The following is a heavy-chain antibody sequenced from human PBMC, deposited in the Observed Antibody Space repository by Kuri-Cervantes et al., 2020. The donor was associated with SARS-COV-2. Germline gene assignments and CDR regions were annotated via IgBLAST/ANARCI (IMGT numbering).Heavy chain of an antibody. J-gene: IGHJ6*02. Sequence: SETLSLTCSVSGVSINNYWSWIRQPPGKGLEWIAYIYYSGSPNYNPSLKSRVTISVDTSKNQFSLKLSSVTAADTAVYYCARDRIQLWYYGMDVWGQGTTVTVSS. CDR1: GVSINNY. D-gene: IGHD5-18*01. V-gene: IGHV4-59*01. CDR3: ARDRIQLWYYGMDV. CDR2: IYYSGSP.